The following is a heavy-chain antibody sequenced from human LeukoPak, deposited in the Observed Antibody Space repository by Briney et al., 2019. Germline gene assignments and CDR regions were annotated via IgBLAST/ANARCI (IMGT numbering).Heavy chain of an antibody. CDR2: ISADGGDT. Sequence: GGSLRLSCAASGFTFSNYAMSWVRQAPGKGLEWVSAISADGGDTYYADSVKGRFTVSRDNSKNTLYLQLNSLRTEDTAVYYCAKGRYCSDVRCYSPWYFDHWGQGTLVTVSS. J-gene: IGHJ4*02. CDR3: AKGRYCSDVRCYSPWYFDH. CDR1: GFTFSNYA. D-gene: IGHD2-15*01. V-gene: IGHV3-23*01.